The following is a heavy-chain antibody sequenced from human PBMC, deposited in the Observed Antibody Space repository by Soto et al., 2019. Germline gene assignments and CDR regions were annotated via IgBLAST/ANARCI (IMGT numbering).Heavy chain of an antibody. CDR2: ISSSSSYI. Sequence: WGSLRLACAASGFTFISYSINCVRHSPCKWLEWVSSISSSSSYIYYADSVKGRFTISRDNAKNSLYLQMNSLRAEDTAVYYCAREKPHYYYGMDVWGQGTTVTVSS. CDR1: GFTFISYS. V-gene: IGHV3-21*01. J-gene: IGHJ6*02. CDR3: AREKPHYYYGMDV.